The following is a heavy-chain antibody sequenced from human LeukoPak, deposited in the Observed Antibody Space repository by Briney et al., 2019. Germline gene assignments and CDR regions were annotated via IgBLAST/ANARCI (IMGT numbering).Heavy chain of an antibody. Sequence: GSSEKVSCKASGGTFSSYAISWVRQAPGQGLEWMGGIIPIFGTANYAQKFQGRVTITADESTSTAYMELSSLRSEDTAVYYCAIRLGYCSSTSCSNWFDPWGQGTLVTVSS. CDR2: IIPIFGTA. J-gene: IGHJ5*02. CDR3: AIRLGYCSSTSCSNWFDP. CDR1: GGTFSSYA. D-gene: IGHD2-2*01. V-gene: IGHV1-69*01.